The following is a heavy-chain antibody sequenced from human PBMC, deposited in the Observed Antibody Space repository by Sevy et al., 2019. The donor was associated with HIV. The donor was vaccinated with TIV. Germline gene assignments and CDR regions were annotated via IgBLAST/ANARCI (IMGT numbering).Heavy chain of an antibody. V-gene: IGHV4-59*01. CDR1: GGSISAYY. CDR3: ARAPPVRSGDDSLNWFDP. D-gene: IGHD6-25*01. J-gene: IGHJ5*02. CDR2: IYYSGST. Sequence: SETLSLTCTIFGGSISAYYWSWFRQPPGRGLEYIGYIYYSGSTNYNPSLKSRVTISVDTSKNQFSVRLTSVTTADTATYYCARAPPVRSGDDSLNWFDPWGQGALVTVS.